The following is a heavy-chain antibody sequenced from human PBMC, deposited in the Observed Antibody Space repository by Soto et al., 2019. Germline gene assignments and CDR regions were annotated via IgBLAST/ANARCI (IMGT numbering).Heavy chain of an antibody. CDR1: GFTFSSYA. Sequence: GGSLRLSCAASGFTFSSYAMSWVRQAPGKGLEWVSAISGSGGSTYYADSVKGRFTISRDNSKNTLYLQMNSLRAEDTAVYYCARQYYGSGSYYRYYYYGMDVWGQGTTVTVSS. D-gene: IGHD3-10*01. J-gene: IGHJ6*02. CDR2: ISGSGGST. CDR3: ARQYYGSGSYYRYYYYGMDV. V-gene: IGHV3-23*01.